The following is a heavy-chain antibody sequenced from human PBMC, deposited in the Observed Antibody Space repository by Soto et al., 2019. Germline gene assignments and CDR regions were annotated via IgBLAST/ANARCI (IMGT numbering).Heavy chain of an antibody. Sequence: GGSLRLSCAASGFTFRSYAMHWVRQAPGTGLEWVALISYDGSNKYYADSVEGRFTISRDNSKNTLYLQMNSLRAEDTAVYFCARGVSGDYFLDYWGQGTLVTVSS. D-gene: IGHD3-22*01. CDR1: GFTFRSYA. J-gene: IGHJ4*02. CDR2: ISYDGSNK. CDR3: ARGVSGDYFLDY. V-gene: IGHV3-30-3*01.